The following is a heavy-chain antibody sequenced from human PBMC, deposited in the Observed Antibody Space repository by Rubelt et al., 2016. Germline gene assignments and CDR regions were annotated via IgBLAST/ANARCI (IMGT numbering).Heavy chain of an antibody. Sequence: GGGLVKPGGSLRLSCAASGFTFSSYSMNWVRQAPGKGLEWVSSISSSSSYIYYADSVKGRFTISRDNAKNSLYLQMNSLRAEDTAVYYCARDRYIVEIAARPDRYYYYYYGMDVWGQGTTVTVSS. CDR2: ISSSSSYI. J-gene: IGHJ6*02. CDR3: ARDRYIVEIAARPDRYYYYYYGMDV. D-gene: IGHD6-6*01. CDR1: GFTFSSYS. V-gene: IGHV3-21*01.